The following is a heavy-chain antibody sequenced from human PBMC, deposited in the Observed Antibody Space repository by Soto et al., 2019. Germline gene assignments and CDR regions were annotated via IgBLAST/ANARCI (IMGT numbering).Heavy chain of an antibody. J-gene: IGHJ6*02. V-gene: IGHV4-61*01. CDR1: GGSVSSGSYY. CDR3: ARNPTYYGMDG. Sequence: SETLSLTCTVSGGSVSSGSYYWSWIRQPPGKGLEWIGYIYYSGSTNYNPSLKSRVTISVDTSKNQFSLKLSSVTAADTAVYYCARNPTYYGMDGWGQGTTVPVS. CDR2: IYYSGST.